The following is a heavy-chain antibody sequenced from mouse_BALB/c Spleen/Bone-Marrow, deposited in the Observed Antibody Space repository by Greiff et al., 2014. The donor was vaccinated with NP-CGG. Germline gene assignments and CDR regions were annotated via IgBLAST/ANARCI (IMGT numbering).Heavy chain of an antibody. V-gene: IGHV1-67*01. J-gene: IGHJ4*01. Sequence: VKLMESGPEVVRPGVSVKISCKGSGYRFTDYAMHRVKQSHAKSLEWIGVISTYNGNTNYNQKFKGKATMTVDKSSSTAYMELARLTSEDTAIYYCARDLRHAMDYWGQGTSVTVSS. CDR1: GYRFTDYA. CDR2: ISTYNGNT. CDR3: ARDLRHAMDY. D-gene: IGHD2-12*01.